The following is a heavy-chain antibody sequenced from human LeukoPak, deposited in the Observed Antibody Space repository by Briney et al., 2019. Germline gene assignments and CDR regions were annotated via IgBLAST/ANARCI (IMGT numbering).Heavy chain of an antibody. CDR3: AKWQNLYCSGGSCGLGSDY. CDR1: GFTFSNSW. J-gene: IGHJ4*02. D-gene: IGHD2-15*01. CDR2: MNQDGSAK. V-gene: IGHV3-7*01. Sequence: PGGSLRLSCAASGFTFSNSWMNWVRQAPGKGLEWVALMNQDGSAKSYVDSVKGRFTISRDNTENSLYLQMNSLRADDTAMYYCAKWQNLYCSGGSCGLGSDYWGQGTLVTVSS.